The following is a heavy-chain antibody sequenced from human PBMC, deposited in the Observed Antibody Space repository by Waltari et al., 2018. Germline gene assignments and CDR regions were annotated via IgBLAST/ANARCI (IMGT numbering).Heavy chain of an antibody. CDR2: IYSGGST. CDR3: ARDSSMGLGSGYLDWYFDL. Sequence: EVQLVESGGGLIQPGGSLRLSCAASGFTVSSNYMSWVRQAPGKGLEWVSVIYSGGSTYYADSVKGRFTISRDNSKNTLYLQMNSLRAEDTAVYYCARDSSMGLGSGYLDWYFDLWGRGTLVTVSS. V-gene: IGHV3-53*01. D-gene: IGHD3-22*01. J-gene: IGHJ2*01. CDR1: GFTVSSNY.